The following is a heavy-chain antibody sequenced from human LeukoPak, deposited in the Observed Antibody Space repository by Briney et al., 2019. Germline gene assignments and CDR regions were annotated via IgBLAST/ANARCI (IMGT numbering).Heavy chain of an antibody. CDR1: GFSLNEYG. J-gene: IGHJ4*02. CDR3: ARDRINMMVLGHDSGLDF. D-gene: IGHD3-22*01. CDR2: VPYDGGHK. V-gene: IGHV3-30*03. Sequence: GGSLRLPCVGSGFSLNEYGIHWVRQAPGKGLEWVAVVPYDGGHKYYADSVKGRFTISRDTSSDTVSLQMNSLRVEDTAVYYCARDRINMMVLGHDSGLDFWGQGTLVTVSS.